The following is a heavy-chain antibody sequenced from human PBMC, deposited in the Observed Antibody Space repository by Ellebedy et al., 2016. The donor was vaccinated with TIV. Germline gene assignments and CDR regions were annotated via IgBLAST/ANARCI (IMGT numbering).Heavy chain of an antibody. J-gene: IGHJ4*02. V-gene: IGHV3-48*01. Sequence: GESLKISCTGYDFTFNTYSMNWVRQAPGKGLEWVSWISSSSATIYYAASAKGRFTISRDNAKNSLYLQMNSLRAEDTAVYYCASDDEYSSSPMFDYWGQGTLVTVSS. CDR2: ISSSSATI. D-gene: IGHD6-6*01. CDR3: ASDDEYSSSPMFDY. CDR1: DFTFNTYS.